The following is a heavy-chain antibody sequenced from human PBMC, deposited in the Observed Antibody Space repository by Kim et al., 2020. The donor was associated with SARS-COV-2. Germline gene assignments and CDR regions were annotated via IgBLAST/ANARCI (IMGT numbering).Heavy chain of an antibody. CDR2: INSDGSST. CDR3: ARGRPSGWAD. Sequence: GGSLRLSCAASGFTLSSNWMHWVRQAPGKGLVYVSSINSDGSSTIYADSVKGRFTISRDNAKNTLYLQMNSLRAEDTAVYYCARGRPSGWADWGQGTLVTGSS. J-gene: IGHJ4*02. D-gene: IGHD6-19*01. V-gene: IGHV3-74*01. CDR1: GFTLSSNW.